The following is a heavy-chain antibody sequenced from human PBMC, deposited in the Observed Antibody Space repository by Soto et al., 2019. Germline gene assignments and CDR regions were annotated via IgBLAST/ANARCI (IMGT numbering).Heavy chain of an antibody. J-gene: IGHJ4*02. CDR3: AKVPLALRYFDY. CDR1: GFTFSNYA. Sequence: QVQLVDSGGDMVQPGMSLRLSCAASGFTFSNYAMYWVRQAPGKGLEWVAVISSDGNSKYYADSVKGRFTISGDNSKNTLYLQMNSLRTEDTAVYYCAKVPLALRYFDYWGQGTLVTVSS. D-gene: IGHD3-9*01. V-gene: IGHV3-30*18. CDR2: ISSDGNSK.